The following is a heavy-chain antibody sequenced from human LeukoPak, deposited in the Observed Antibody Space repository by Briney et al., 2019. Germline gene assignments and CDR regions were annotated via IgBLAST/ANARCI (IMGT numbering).Heavy chain of an antibody. CDR3: ARHYGP. J-gene: IGHJ4*02. Sequence: SETLSLTYTVSGGSIGTYYWSWIRQPPGKGLEWIGYIYYSGSTNYNPSLKSRVTISVYTSKNQFSLKLNSVTATDTAVYYCARHYGPWGQGTLVTVSS. CDR1: GGSIGTYY. D-gene: IGHD3-10*01. CDR2: IYYSGST. V-gene: IGHV4-59*08.